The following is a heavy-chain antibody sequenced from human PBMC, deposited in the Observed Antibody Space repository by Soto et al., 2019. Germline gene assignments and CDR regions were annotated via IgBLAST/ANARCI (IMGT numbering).Heavy chain of an antibody. V-gene: IGHV1-46*01. J-gene: IGHJ6*02. CDR1: GYNFTSHY. CDR2: IYPRGGST. Sequence: ASVKVSCKTSGYNFTSHYTHWVRQAPGQRLESMGIIYPRGGSTIYAQKFQGKVTMTRDTSTHTLYMELSSLRSEDTAMYYCARVGYSSTGTTLHFHGLDVWGQGTTVTVSS. CDR3: ARVGYSSTGTTLHFHGLDV. D-gene: IGHD3-22*01.